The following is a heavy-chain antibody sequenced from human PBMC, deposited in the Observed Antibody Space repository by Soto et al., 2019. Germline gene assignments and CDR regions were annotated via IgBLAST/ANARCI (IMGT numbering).Heavy chain of an antibody. V-gene: IGHV3-23*01. D-gene: IGHD6-19*01. CDR2: ISGSDGST. CDR3: AKGPSESAAVADPWTYFDY. CDR1: GFTFSSYA. J-gene: IGHJ4*02. Sequence: GGSLRLSCAASGFTFSSYAMSWVRQAPGKGLEWVSAISGSDGSTYYADSVKGRFTISRDKSKNTLYLQMNSLRAEDTAVYYCAKGPSESAAVADPWTYFDYWGQGTLVTVSS.